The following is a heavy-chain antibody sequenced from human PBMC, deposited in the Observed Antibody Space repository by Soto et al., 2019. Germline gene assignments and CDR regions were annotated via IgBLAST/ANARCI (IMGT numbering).Heavy chain of an antibody. J-gene: IGHJ4*02. Sequence: GGSLRLSCAASGFTFDDYAMHWVRQAPGKGLEWVSGISWNSGSIGYADSVKGRFTISRDNAKNSLYLQMNSLRAEDTALYYCAKSSPAFLEWLPYFDYWGQGTLVTVSS. D-gene: IGHD3-3*01. CDR1: GFTFDDYA. CDR2: ISWNSGSI. V-gene: IGHV3-9*01. CDR3: AKSSPAFLEWLPYFDY.